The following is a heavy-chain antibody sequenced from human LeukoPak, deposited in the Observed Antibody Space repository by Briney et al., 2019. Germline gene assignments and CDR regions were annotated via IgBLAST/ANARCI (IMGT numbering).Heavy chain of an antibody. V-gene: IGHV3-7*01. CDR1: GFTFSNSW. CDR3: ARRPFGADY. D-gene: IGHD3-10*01. J-gene: IGHJ4*02. CDR2: IKPDGSAQ. Sequence: GGSLRLSCAASGFTFSNSWMSWVRQAPGKGLEWVATIKPDGSAQYYVDSVKGRFTISRDNAKNSVYLQMNSLRVEDTAVYYCARRPFGADYWGQGILVTVSS.